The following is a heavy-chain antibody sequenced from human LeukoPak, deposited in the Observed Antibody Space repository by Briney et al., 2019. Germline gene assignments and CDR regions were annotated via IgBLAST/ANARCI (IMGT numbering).Heavy chain of an antibody. Sequence: QPGRSLRLSCAASGFTFSTYVIHWVRQAPGKGLEWVAGISYDGSNKYYADSVKGRFTISRDNSKNTLYLQMNSLRAEDTAVYYCAKSTHSSGYDDSFDIWGQGTMVTVSS. V-gene: IGHV3-30*18. J-gene: IGHJ3*02. CDR2: ISYDGSNK. CDR3: AKSTHSSGYDDSFDI. D-gene: IGHD3-22*01. CDR1: GFTFSTYV.